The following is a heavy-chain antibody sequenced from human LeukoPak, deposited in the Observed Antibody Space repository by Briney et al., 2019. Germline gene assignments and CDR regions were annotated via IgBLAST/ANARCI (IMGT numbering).Heavy chain of an antibody. J-gene: IGHJ4*02. V-gene: IGHV4-39*07. CDR3: ARDIVGGHY. CDR1: GGSISSSSYY. CDR2: IYYSGST. Sequence: SETLSLTCTVSGGSISSSSYYWGWIRQPPGKGLEWIGSIYYSGSTYYNPSLKSRVTISVDTSKNQFSLKLSSVTAADTAVYYCARDIVGGHYWGQGTLVTVSS. D-gene: IGHD1-26*01.